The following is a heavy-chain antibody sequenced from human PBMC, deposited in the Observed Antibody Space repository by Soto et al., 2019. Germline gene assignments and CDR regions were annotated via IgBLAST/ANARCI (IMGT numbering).Heavy chain of an antibody. CDR2: ISWNSGSI. CDR1: GFTFDDYA. Sequence: EVQLVESGGGLVQPGRSLRLSCAASGFTFDDYAMHWVRQAPGKGLEWVSGISWNSGSIGYADSVKGRFTISRDNAKNSLYLQMNSLRAEDTALYYCAKTRSQQVARTDYFDYWGQGTLVTVSS. D-gene: IGHD6-13*01. J-gene: IGHJ4*02. CDR3: AKTRSQQVARTDYFDY. V-gene: IGHV3-9*01.